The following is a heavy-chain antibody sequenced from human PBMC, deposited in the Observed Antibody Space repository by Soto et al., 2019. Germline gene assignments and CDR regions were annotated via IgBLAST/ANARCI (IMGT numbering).Heavy chain of an antibody. CDR3: AISSSRSPKDYGADPSYFDY. D-gene: IGHD4-17*01. J-gene: IGHJ4*02. Sequence: GESLKISCKGSGYSFTSYWIGWVRQMPGKGLEWMGIIYPGDSDTRYSPSFQGQVTISADKSISTAYLQWSSLKASDTAMYYCAISSSRSPKDYGADPSYFDYWGQGTLVTVSS. CDR1: GYSFTSYW. V-gene: IGHV5-51*01. CDR2: IYPGDSDT.